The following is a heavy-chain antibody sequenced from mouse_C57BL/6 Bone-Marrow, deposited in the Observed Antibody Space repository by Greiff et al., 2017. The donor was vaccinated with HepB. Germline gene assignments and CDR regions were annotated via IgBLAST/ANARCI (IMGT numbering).Heavy chain of an antibody. CDR1: GFTFSDYG. CDR2: ISSGSSTI. D-gene: IGHD4-1*01. V-gene: IGHV5-17*01. CDR3: ARLELAWFAY. Sequence: DVKLVESGGGLVKPGGSLKLSCAASGFTFSDYGMHWVRQAPEKGLEWVAYISSGSSTIYYADTVKGRFTISRDNAKNTLFLQMTSLRSEDTAMYYCARLELAWFAYWGQGTLVTVSA. J-gene: IGHJ3*01.